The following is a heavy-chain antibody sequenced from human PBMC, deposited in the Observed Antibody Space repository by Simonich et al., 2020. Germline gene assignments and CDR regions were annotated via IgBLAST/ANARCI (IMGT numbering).Heavy chain of an antibody. D-gene: IGHD6-13*01. CDR2: IYYSGRP. V-gene: IGHV4-39*01. CDR3: ARHAGFAFDI. CDR1: GGSISRSSSD. Sequence: QLQLQESGPGLVKPSETLSLTGTVSGGSISRSSSDWGWIRQPPGKGLGWIGSIYYSGRPYYNPSLKSRVTISVDTSKNQFSLKLSSVTAADTAVYYCARHAGFAFDICGQGTMVTVSS. J-gene: IGHJ3*02.